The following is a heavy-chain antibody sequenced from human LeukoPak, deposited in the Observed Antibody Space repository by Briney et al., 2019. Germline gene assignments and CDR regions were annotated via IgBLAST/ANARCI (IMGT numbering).Heavy chain of an antibody. D-gene: IGHD3-10*01. J-gene: IGHJ4*02. CDR1: GYTFTSCA. V-gene: IGHV1-3*01. Sequence: ASVKVSCKASGYTFTSCAMHWVRQAPGQRLEWMGWINAGNGNTKYSQKFQGRVTITRDTSASTAYMELSSLRSEDTAVYYCARAQIDYYGSGEHYDYWGQGTLVTVSS. CDR3: ARAQIDYYGSGEHYDY. CDR2: INAGNGNT.